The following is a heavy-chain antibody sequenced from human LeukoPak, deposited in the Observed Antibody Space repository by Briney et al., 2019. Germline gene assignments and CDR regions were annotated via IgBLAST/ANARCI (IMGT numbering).Heavy chain of an antibody. CDR3: AKGGSSGWYGKYYFDY. CDR1: GFTVSSNY. CDR2: TYSGGRT. D-gene: IGHD6-19*01. J-gene: IGHJ4*02. Sequence: GGSLRLSCAASGFTVSSNYMSWVRQAPGKGLEWVSITYSGGRTYYADSVKGRFTISRDNSKNTLYLQVNSLRAEDTAVYYCAKGGSSGWYGKYYFDYWGQGTLVTVSS. V-gene: IGHV3-53*01.